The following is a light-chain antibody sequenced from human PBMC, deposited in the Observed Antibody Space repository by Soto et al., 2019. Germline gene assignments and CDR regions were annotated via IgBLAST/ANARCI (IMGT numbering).Light chain of an antibody. V-gene: IGKV1-39*01. Sequence: IQLIQSPFSLFASVGDSVTLTCQASQSVRDYVNWYQQRPGKAPNLLIYAASTLHSGVPSRFSGSGSGTFFTLTINSLQPEDFATYYCQQSYITPRIFGQGTKVDI. CDR2: AAS. CDR3: QQSYITPRI. J-gene: IGKJ1*01. CDR1: QSVRDY.